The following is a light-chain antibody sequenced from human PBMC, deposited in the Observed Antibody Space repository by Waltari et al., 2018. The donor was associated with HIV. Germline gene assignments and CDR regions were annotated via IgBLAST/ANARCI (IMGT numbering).Light chain of an antibody. CDR2: GAS. Sequence: EIVLTQSPATLSVSPGGRATLSCRASQSVRSNLAWYQQRPGQAPRLLIYGASARATGIPARFSGRGSGTEFTLTISSLQSEDFAVYYCQQYTNWYTFGQGTKLEIK. CDR1: QSVRSN. J-gene: IGKJ2*01. CDR3: QQYTNWYT. V-gene: IGKV3-15*01.